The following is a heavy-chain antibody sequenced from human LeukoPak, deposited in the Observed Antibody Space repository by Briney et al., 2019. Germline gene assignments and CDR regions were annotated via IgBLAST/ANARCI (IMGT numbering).Heavy chain of an antibody. CDR1: GFPFSNAW. D-gene: IGHD2-15*01. Sequence: GGSLRLSCAASGFPFSNAWMTWVRQAPGKGLEWVGRIKSKTDGGTTDYTAPVKGRFTISRDDSKNTLYLQMNSLKTEDTAVYYCTSKHTAVVVVAADWGQGTLVTVSS. V-gene: IGHV3-15*01. J-gene: IGHJ4*02. CDR2: IKSKTDGGTT. CDR3: TSKHTAVVVVAAD.